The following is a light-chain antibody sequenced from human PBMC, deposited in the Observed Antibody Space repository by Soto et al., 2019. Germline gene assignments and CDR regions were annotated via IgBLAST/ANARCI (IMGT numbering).Light chain of an antibody. Sequence: EIVLTQSPVTLSLSPGERATLSCSASQSVSSSYLAWYQQKPGQAPRLLIYDVSNRATGIPARFSGSGSGKDFTLSISSLEPEDFAVYYCQQRSDWPITFGQGTRLEIK. V-gene: IGKV3D-20*02. CDR3: QQRSDWPIT. CDR1: QSVSSSY. CDR2: DVS. J-gene: IGKJ5*01.